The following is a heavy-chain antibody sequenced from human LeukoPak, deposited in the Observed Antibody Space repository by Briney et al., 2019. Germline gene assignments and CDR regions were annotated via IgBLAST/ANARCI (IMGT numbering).Heavy chain of an antibody. Sequence: GGSLRLSCAASGFTFTNYWMSWVRQAPGKGLEWVANIQQDGSEKYYVDSVKGRFTIFRDNAKNSVFLQMNTLRAEDTAVYYCARFGYSHGYGWGGGYYYCYMDVWGKGTTVTVSS. V-gene: IGHV3-7*01. J-gene: IGHJ6*03. CDR2: IQQDGSEK. CDR1: GFTFTNYW. D-gene: IGHD5-18*01. CDR3: ARFGYSHGYGWGGGYYYCYMDV.